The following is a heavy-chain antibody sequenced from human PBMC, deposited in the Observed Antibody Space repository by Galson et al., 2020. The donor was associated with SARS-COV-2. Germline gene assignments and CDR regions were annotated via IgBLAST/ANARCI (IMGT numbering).Heavy chain of an antibody. Sequence: SETLSLTCSVSGGSVRSSSYWWAWIRQPPGKGLEWIGSIYYSGTTYYNPSLLSRLTISVDTSKNHFSLKLGSVTAADTAVYYCARVGRSCSGGSCYSWFDPWGQGTLVTVSS. CDR2: IYYSGTT. CDR3: ARVGRSCSGGSCYSWFDP. J-gene: IGHJ5*02. D-gene: IGHD2-15*01. CDR1: GGSVRSSSYW. V-gene: IGHV4-39*02.